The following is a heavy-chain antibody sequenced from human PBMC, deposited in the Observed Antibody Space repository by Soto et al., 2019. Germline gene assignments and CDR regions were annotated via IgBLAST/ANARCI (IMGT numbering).Heavy chain of an antibody. CDR2: ISYDGSNK. J-gene: IGHJ4*02. CDR3: AKTSSGWYGEFDY. Sequence: GGSLRLSCAASGFTFSSYGMHWVRQAPGKGLEWVAVISYDGSNKYYADSVKGRFTISRDNSKNTLYLQMNSLRAEDTAVYYCAKTSSGWYGEFDYWGQGTLVTVSS. CDR1: GFTFSSYG. V-gene: IGHV3-30*18. D-gene: IGHD6-19*01.